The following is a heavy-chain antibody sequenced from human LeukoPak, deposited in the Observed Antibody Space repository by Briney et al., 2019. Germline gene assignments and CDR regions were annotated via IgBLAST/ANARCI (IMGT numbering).Heavy chain of an antibody. CDR3: ARDGDSGSYRWEAFDI. CDR1: GFSFITYS. V-gene: IGHV3-23*01. D-gene: IGHD1-26*01. Sequence: GGSLRLSCAASGFSFITYSMSWVRQAPGKGLEWVSAISSGGSTYYADSVKGRFTISRDTSKYTLYLHMNSLRAEDTAVYYCARDGDSGSYRWEAFDIWGQGTMVTVSS. J-gene: IGHJ3*02. CDR2: ISSGGST.